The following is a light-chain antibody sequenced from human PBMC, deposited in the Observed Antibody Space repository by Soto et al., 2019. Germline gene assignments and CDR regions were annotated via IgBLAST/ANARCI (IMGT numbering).Light chain of an antibody. V-gene: IGKV1-6*01. CDR3: LQDYSFPIT. J-gene: IGKJ5*01. Sequence: AIQMTQSPSSLSATVGDRVTITCRASQSIRADLAWYQQKPGKAPKLLIYDASNLESGVPSRFSGSGSGTDFTLTISSLQPEDFATYYCLQDYSFPITFGQGTRLEIK. CDR1: QSIRAD. CDR2: DAS.